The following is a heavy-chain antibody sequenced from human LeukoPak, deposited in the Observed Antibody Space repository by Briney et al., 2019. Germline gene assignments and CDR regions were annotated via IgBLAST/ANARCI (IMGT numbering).Heavy chain of an antibody. Sequence: GGSLRLSCAVSGFTFSTKSMNWVRQAPGKGLEWVSYITADSGTTYYADSVKGRFTISRDNAKNSLHLQMNSLRDEDTAVYYCASRDYFDYWGQGTLVTVSS. CDR3: ASRDYFDY. CDR1: GFTFSTKS. CDR2: ITADSGTT. J-gene: IGHJ4*02. V-gene: IGHV3-48*02.